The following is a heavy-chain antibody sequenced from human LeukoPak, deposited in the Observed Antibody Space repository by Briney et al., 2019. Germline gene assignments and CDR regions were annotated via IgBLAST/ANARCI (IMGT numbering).Heavy chain of an antibody. Sequence: PGGSLRLSCAASGFTFSSYSMNWVRQAPGKGLEWVSSISSSSSYIYYADSVKGRFTISRDSAKNSLYLQMNSLRAEDTAVYYCARDGTLHLGYDYVGSIDYWGQGTLVTVSS. J-gene: IGHJ4*02. D-gene: IGHD3-16*01. V-gene: IGHV3-21*01. CDR1: GFTFSSYS. CDR3: ARDGTLHLGYDYVGSIDY. CDR2: ISSSSSYI.